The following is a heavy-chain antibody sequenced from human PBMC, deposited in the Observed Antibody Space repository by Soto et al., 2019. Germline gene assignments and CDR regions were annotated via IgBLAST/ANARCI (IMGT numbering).Heavy chain of an antibody. Sequence: QVQLVQSGAEVKKPGSSVKVSCKASGGTFSSYAISWVRQAPGQGLEWMGGILPIFGTANYAQKFQGRVTITADEYTSTANMELSSLKYDDTAEYYCARDWYNWNYHYYYDMDVWGEGTTDTVSS. CDR2: ILPIFGTA. J-gene: IGHJ6*02. D-gene: IGHD1-1*01. CDR1: GGTFSSYA. CDR3: ARDWYNWNYHYYYDMDV. V-gene: IGHV1-69*12.